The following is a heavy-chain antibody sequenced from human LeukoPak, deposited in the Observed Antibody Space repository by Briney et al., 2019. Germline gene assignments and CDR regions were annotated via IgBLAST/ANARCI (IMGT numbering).Heavy chain of an antibody. CDR2: IDSSRSYI. CDR1: GFSFTTYA. Sequence: GGSLTLSCAATGFSFTTYAMNWVRQAPGKGLEWVSSIDSSRSYIFYADSVKGRFTISRDNAKNSLYLQMNSLRAEDTAVYYCVREARPSLAVWGKGTTVTVSS. CDR3: VREARPSLAV. J-gene: IGHJ6*04. V-gene: IGHV3-21*01.